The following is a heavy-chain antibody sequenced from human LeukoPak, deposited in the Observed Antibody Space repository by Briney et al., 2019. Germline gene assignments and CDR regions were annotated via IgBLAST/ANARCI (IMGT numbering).Heavy chain of an antibody. J-gene: IGHJ6*02. CDR3: ARERVVVVPAVGPYYYGMDV. CDR1: GGTFSSYA. Sequence: ASVKVSCKASGGTFSSYAISWVRQAPGQGLEWMGGIIPIFGTANYAQKFQGRVTITADESTSTAYMELRSLRSDDTAVYYCARERVVVVPAVGPYYYGMDVWGQGTTVTVSS. D-gene: IGHD2-2*01. CDR2: IIPIFGTA. V-gene: IGHV1-69*13.